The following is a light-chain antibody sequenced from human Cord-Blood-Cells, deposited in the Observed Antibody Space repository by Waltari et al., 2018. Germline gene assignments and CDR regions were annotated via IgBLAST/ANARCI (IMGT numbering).Light chain of an antibody. CDR3: QQYNNWHLYT. Sequence: EIVRTQSPATLSVTPGERATLACRASQSVSSNLAWYQQKPGQAPRRLIYGASTRATGIPARFSGSGSGTEFTLSISSLQSEDFAVYYCQQYNNWHLYTFGQGTKLEIK. CDR1: QSVSSN. V-gene: IGKV3-15*01. J-gene: IGKJ2*01. CDR2: GAS.